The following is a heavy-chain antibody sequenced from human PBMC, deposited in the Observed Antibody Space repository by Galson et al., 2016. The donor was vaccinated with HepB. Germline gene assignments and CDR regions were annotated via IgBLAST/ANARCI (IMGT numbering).Heavy chain of an antibody. CDR2: INSDDSDI. D-gene: IGHD2-21*01. J-gene: IGHJ4*02. CDR3: SRGNVANGH. V-gene: IGHV3-74*03. CDR1: GFTFTKFW. Sequence: SLRLSCAASGFTFTKFWMHWFRQVPGKGPVWIARINSDDSDITYADSVKGRFTVSRDNAKNTVFLQMSSLRVEDTAVYYCSRGNVANGHWGQGSMVIVSS.